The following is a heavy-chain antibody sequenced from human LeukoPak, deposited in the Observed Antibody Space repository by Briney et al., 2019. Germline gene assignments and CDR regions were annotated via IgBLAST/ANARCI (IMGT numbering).Heavy chain of an antibody. V-gene: IGHV3-33*01. Sequence: PGRSLRLSCAASGFTFSSYSMHWVRQAPGKGLEWVAVIWYDGSNKYYADSVKGRFTISRDNSKNTLYLQMNSLRAEDTAVYYCARDPIPSSGWYRGWFDPWGQGTLVTVSS. CDR2: IWYDGSNK. J-gene: IGHJ5*02. D-gene: IGHD6-19*01. CDR1: GFTFSSYS. CDR3: ARDPIPSSGWYRGWFDP.